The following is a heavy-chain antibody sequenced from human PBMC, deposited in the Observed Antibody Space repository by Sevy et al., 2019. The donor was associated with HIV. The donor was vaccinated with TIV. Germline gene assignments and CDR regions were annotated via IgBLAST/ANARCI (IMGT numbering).Heavy chain of an antibody. D-gene: IGHD3-22*01. Sequence: ASVTVSCKASGGTFSNYAISWVRQAPGQGLEWMGGFIPMFDTANSAQKFQGRVTLTADGSTSTAYMELSSLRSEDTAVYYCASSYYESSGYSPLYYYGMDVWGQGTTVTVSS. V-gene: IGHV1-69*13. J-gene: IGHJ6*02. CDR1: GGTFSNYA. CDR3: ASSYYESSGYSPLYYYGMDV. CDR2: FIPMFDTA.